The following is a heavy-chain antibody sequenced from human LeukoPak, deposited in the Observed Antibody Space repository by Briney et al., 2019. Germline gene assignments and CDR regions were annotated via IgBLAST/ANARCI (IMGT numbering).Heavy chain of an antibody. CDR3: ARPSSSGWLPFDY. V-gene: IGHV4-39*01. CDR2: IYYSGST. J-gene: IGHJ4*02. CDR1: GGSISSSSYY. Sequence: PSETLSLTCTVSGGSISSSSYYWGWLRQPPGKGLEWIGSIYYSGSTYYNPSLKSRVTISVDTSKNQFSLKLSSVTAADTAVYYCARPSSSGWLPFDYWGQGTLVTVSS. D-gene: IGHD6-19*01.